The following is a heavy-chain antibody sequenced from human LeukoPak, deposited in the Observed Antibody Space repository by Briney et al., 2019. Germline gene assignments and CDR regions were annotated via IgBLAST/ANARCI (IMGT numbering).Heavy chain of an antibody. D-gene: IGHD3-16*01. V-gene: IGHV3-30*15. J-gene: IGHJ1*01. CDR2: ISYDGTKT. Sequence: GGSQRLSCASSGFTFSNYAMHGLRQTPGKGLEGGATISYDGTKTYYADSVNGRFTISRDNTENTLYLQISSLRVEDTAMHYCVREKAKEGPTYVDYFQDWGQGTLVTVSS. CDR1: GFTFSNYA. CDR3: VREKAKEGPTYVDYFQD.